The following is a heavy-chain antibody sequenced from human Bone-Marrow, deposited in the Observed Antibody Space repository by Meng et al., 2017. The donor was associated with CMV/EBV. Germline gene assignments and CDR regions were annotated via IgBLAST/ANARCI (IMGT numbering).Heavy chain of an antibody. CDR1: GGSFSGYY. Sequence: SETLSLTCAVYGGSFSGYYWSWIRQPPGKGLEWIGEINHSGSTNYNPSLKSRVTISVDTSKNQFSLKLSSVTAADTAVYYCARVSALTTVTYYYYGMDVWGQGTTVTGSS. J-gene: IGHJ6*01. V-gene: IGHV4-34*01. CDR3: ARVSALTTVTYYYYGMDV. CDR2: INHSGST. D-gene: IGHD4-11*01.